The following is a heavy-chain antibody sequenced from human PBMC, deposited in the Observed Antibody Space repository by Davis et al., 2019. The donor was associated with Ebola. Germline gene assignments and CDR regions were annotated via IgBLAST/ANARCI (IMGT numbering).Heavy chain of an antibody. Sequence: PSETLSLTCTVSGVSISRHYWSWIRQPPGKRPEWFGSIYYTGSAYYNSSLASRATISVDTSKNQFSLKLTSVTAADTSMYYCSERGSSVWGQGTLVTVSS. CDR1: GVSISRHY. CDR2: IYYTGSA. CDR3: SERGSSV. V-gene: IGHV4-59*03. J-gene: IGHJ4*02. D-gene: IGHD3-10*01.